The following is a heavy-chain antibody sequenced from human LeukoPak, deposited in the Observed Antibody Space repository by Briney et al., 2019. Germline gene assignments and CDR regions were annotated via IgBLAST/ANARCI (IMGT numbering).Heavy chain of an antibody. Sequence: PSQTLSLTCTVSGGSISSGSYYWSWIRQPAGKGLEWIGRIYTSGSTNYNPSLKSQFTISVDTSKNQFSLKLSSVTAADTAVYYCARAGHYCSGGSCSNWFDPWGQGTLVTVSS. V-gene: IGHV4-61*02. CDR2: IYTSGST. CDR1: GGSISSGSYY. D-gene: IGHD2-15*01. CDR3: ARAGHYCSGGSCSNWFDP. J-gene: IGHJ5*02.